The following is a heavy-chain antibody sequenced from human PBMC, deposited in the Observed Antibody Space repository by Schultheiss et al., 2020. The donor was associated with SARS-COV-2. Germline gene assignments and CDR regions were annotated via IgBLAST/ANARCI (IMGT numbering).Heavy chain of an antibody. CDR2: IKSQTDGGTT. CDR3: AKDYDVLRYFDWSSATGALFDY. CDR1: GFTFSNAW. J-gene: IGHJ4*02. D-gene: IGHD3-9*01. V-gene: IGHV3-15*01. Sequence: GGSLRLSCAVSGFTFSNAWMSWVRQAPGKGLEWLGRIKSQTDGGTTDYAAPVKGRFTISRDDSKNTLYLQMNSLKTEDTAVYYCAKDYDVLRYFDWSSATGALFDYWGQGTLVTVSS.